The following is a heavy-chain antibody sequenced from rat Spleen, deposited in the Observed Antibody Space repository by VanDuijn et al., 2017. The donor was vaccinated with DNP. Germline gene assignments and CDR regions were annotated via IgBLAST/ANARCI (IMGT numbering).Heavy chain of an antibody. D-gene: IGHD1-8*01. J-gene: IGHJ2*01. V-gene: IGHV2S8*01. CDR1: GFSLTTSG. Sequence: QVQLKESGPGLVQPSQTLSLTCTVSGFSLTTSGVSWVRQPPGKGLEWIAAMSSGGSTYYNSALKSRLSISRDTSKSQVFLKMNSLQTEDTAIYFCTREEPRVLSFFSSLFDYWGQGVMVTVSS. CDR2: MSSGGST. CDR3: TREEPRVLSFFSSLFDY.